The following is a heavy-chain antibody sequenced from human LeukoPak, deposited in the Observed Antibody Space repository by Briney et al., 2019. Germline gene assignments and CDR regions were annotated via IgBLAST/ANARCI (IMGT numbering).Heavy chain of an antibody. CDR2: IYYSGST. CDR1: GGSISSGGYY. Sequence: SQTLSLTCAVSGGSISSGGYYWSWIRQHPGKGLEWIGYIYYSGSTYYNPSLKSRVTISVDTSKNQFSLKLSSVTAADTAVYYCARDFRYDILTGYYKPYYYGMDVWGQGTTVTVSS. D-gene: IGHD3-9*01. J-gene: IGHJ6*02. CDR3: ARDFRYDILTGYYKPYYYGMDV. V-gene: IGHV4-31*11.